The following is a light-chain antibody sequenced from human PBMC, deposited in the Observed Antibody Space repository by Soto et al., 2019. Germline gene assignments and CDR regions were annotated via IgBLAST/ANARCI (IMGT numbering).Light chain of an antibody. V-gene: IGKV3-20*01. J-gene: IGKJ1*01. CDR3: QQYGTSPQT. CDR1: QSVSSY. CDR2: DAS. Sequence: EIVLTQSPATLSFSPGERATLSCRASQSVSSYLAWYQQKPGQAPRLLIYDASNRATGIPARFSGSGSGTDFTLTISRPEPEDFAVYYCQQYGTSPQTFGQGTKVDIK.